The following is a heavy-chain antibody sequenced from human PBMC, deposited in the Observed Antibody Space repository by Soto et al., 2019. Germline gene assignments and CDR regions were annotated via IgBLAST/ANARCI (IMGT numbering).Heavy chain of an antibody. CDR1: GDSVSSKSAS. V-gene: IGHV6-1*01. Sequence: SQTLSPTCAISGDSVSSKSASLNLIRQSPSRGLEWLGRTYYRSKWYNDYAVSVKSRITINPDTYKNQFSLQLNSVTPEDTAVYYCARDVTVKAMYYFDYWGQGTLVTVSS. CDR2: TYYRSKWYN. D-gene: IGHD5-18*01. CDR3: ARDVTVKAMYYFDY. J-gene: IGHJ4*02.